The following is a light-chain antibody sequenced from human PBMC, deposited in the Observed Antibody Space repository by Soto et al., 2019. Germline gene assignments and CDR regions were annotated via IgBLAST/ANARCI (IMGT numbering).Light chain of an antibody. J-gene: IGKJ2*01. CDR1: QSVTSDF. V-gene: IGKV3-20*01. CDR2: GAS. Sequence: EIVLTQSPGTLSLSPGERATLSCRASQSVTSDFLAWYQQKPGQAPRLLIYGASSRAACVPDRFTGSGSGTHFTLTIPRLEPEDFAVYYCQVYGRSPLMYTFGQGTKLGVK. CDR3: QVYGRSPLMYT.